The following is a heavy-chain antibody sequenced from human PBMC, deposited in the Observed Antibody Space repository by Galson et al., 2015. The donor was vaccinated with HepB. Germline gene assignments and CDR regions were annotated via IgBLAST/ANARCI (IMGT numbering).Heavy chain of an antibody. CDR3: TRQGPSPRLLDS. V-gene: IGHV3-73*01. Sequence: SLRLSCAASGFTFSGSAMHWVRQASGKGLEWVGRIRSKANSYATAYAASVKGRFTISRDDSKNTAYLQMNSLKTEDTAVYYCTRQGPSPRLLDSWGQATLATVSS. D-gene: IGHD6-25*01. CDR2: IRSKANSYAT. CDR1: GFTFSGSA. J-gene: IGHJ4*02.